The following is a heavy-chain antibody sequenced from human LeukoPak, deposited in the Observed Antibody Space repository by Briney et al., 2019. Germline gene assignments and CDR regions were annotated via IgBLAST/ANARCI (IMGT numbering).Heavy chain of an antibody. CDR2: IDHSGST. V-gene: IGHV4-4*02. Sequence: SGTLSLTCAVSGGSISSSNWWSWVRQPPGKGLEWIGEIDHSGSTNYNPSLKSRVTISVDKSKNQFSLKLSSVTAADTAVYYCASRYCSGGSCYRFYGMDVWGKGTTVTVSS. CDR3: ASRYCSGGSCYRFYGMDV. CDR1: GGSISSSNW. D-gene: IGHD2-15*01. J-gene: IGHJ6*04.